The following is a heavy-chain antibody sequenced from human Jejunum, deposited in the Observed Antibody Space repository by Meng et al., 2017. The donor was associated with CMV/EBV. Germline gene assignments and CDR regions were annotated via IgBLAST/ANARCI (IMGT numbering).Heavy chain of an antibody. CDR2: VHGSRGT. Sequence: VSGDSISTYFWTWIRQVPGKGLEWIGYVHGSRGTNYNPSFKSRVTISADTSKNQLSLRLTSVTAADTAVYYCARGRWTGGWFDPWGQGILVTVSS. CDR3: ARGRWTGGWFDP. D-gene: IGHD3/OR15-3a*01. J-gene: IGHJ5*02. CDR1: GDSISTYF. V-gene: IGHV4-59*12.